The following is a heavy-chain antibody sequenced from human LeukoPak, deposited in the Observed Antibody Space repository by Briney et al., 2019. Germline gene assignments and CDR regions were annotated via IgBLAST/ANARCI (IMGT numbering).Heavy chain of an antibody. D-gene: IGHD6-13*01. CDR3: ARDHRVGAADDY. V-gene: IGHV4-39*07. CDR1: GGSISSSSYY. CDR2: IYYSGST. J-gene: IGHJ4*02. Sequence: SETLSLTCTVSGGSISSSSYYWGWIRQPPGKGLEWIGSIYYSGSTYYSPSLKSRVTISVDTSKNQFSLKLSSVTAADTAVYYCARDHRVGAADDYWGQGTLVTVSS.